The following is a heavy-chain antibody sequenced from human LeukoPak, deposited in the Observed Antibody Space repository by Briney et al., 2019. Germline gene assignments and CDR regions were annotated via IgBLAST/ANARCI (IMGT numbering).Heavy chain of an antibody. Sequence: PSETLSLTCAVYGGSFSGYYWSWIRQPPGKGLEWIGEINHSGSTNYNPSLKSRVTISVDTSKNQFSLKLSSVTAADTAVYYCARGEDLTYYYDSSGNWFDPWGQGTLVTVSS. D-gene: IGHD3-22*01. V-gene: IGHV4-34*01. J-gene: IGHJ5*02. CDR1: GGSFSGYY. CDR3: ARGEDLTYYYDSSGNWFDP. CDR2: INHSGST.